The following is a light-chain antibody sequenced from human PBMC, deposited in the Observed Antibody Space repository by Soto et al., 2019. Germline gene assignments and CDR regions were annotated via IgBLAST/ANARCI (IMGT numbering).Light chain of an antibody. CDR2: SNN. CDR1: SSNIGSNT. V-gene: IGLV1-44*01. J-gene: IGLJ2*01. Sequence: QSVLTQPPSASGTPGQRVTISCSGSSSNIGSNTVNWYQQLPGTAPKLLIYSNNPRPSGVPDRFSGSKSGTSASMAISGLQSEDAAEYYCAAWDDSLNGVVFGGGTKLTVL. CDR3: AAWDDSLNGVV.